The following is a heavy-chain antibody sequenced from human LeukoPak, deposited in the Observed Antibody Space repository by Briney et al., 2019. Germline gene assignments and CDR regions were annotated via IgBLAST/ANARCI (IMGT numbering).Heavy chain of an antibody. J-gene: IGHJ3*02. D-gene: IGHD4-17*01. CDR1: GYTFTSYA. CDR2: INPSGGST. Sequence: GASVKVSCKASGYTFTSYAMNWVRQAPGQGLEWMGIINPSGGSTSYAQKFQGRVTMTRDMSTSTVYMELSSLRSEDTAVYYCAREGSPTVTTSGAFDIWGQGTMVTVSS. CDR3: AREGSPTVTTSGAFDI. V-gene: IGHV1-46*01.